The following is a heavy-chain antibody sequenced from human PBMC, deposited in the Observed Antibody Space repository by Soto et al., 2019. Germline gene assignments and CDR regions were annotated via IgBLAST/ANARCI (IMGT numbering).Heavy chain of an antibody. D-gene: IGHD6-19*01. J-gene: IGHJ4*02. Sequence: QVQLQQWGAGLLKPSETLSLTCAVYGGSFSGYYWSWIRQPPGKGLEWIGEINHSGSTNYNPSLKSRVTISVDTSKNQFSLKLSSVTAADTAVYYCARGQQWLDTYYFDYWGQGTLVTVS. V-gene: IGHV4-34*01. CDR3: ARGQQWLDTYYFDY. CDR1: GGSFSGYY. CDR2: INHSGST.